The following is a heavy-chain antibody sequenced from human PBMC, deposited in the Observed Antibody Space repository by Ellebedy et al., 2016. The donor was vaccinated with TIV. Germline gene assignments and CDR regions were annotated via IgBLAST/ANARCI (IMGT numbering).Heavy chain of an antibody. Sequence: GESLKISXAASGFTFSSYGMHWVRQAPGKGLEWVAVIWYDGSNKYYADSVKGRFTISRDNSKNTLYLQMNSLRAEDTAVYYCAREAVAGIYYYYGMDVWGQGTTVTVSS. V-gene: IGHV3-33*01. CDR2: IWYDGSNK. D-gene: IGHD6-19*01. CDR3: AREAVAGIYYYYGMDV. CDR1: GFTFSSYG. J-gene: IGHJ6*02.